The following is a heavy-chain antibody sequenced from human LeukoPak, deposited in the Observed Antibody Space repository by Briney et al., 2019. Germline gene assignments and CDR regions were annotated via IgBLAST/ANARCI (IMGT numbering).Heavy chain of an antibody. CDR2: IYSGGST. Sequence: GGSLRLSCAASGFTFNTYGMAWVRQAPGKGLEWVSVIYSGGSTYYADSVKGRFTISRHNSKNTLYLQMNSLRAEDTAVYYCARGPVTAYYYGMDVWGQGTTVTVSS. D-gene: IGHD4-17*01. V-gene: IGHV3-53*04. CDR1: GFTFNTYG. CDR3: ARGPVTAYYYGMDV. J-gene: IGHJ6*02.